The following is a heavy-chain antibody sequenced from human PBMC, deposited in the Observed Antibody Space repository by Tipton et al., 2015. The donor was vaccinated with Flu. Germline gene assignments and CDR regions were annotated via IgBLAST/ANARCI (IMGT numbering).Heavy chain of an antibody. CDR3: ANSPGPMNWFDP. CDR2: ISRGGAT. V-gene: IGHV4-38-2*02. Sequence: TLSLTCIVSGDSIRSDYFWGWIRQPPGKGLEWIGQISRGGATYYNSSLQSRAAFSVDSSRNRFSLKVRSVTAADTATYYCANSPGPMNWFDPWGQGTLVTVSS. CDR1: GDSIRSDYF. J-gene: IGHJ5*02. D-gene: IGHD2-15*01.